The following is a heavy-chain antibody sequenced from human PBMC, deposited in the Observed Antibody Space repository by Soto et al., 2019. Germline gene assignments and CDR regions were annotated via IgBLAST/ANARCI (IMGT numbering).Heavy chain of an antibody. Sequence: GGSLRLSCAASGFTFSSYAMSWVRQAPGKGLEWVSAISGSGGSTYYADSVKGRFTISRDNSKNTLYLQMNSLRDEDTVVSYCAKDRLTGEPAPIAAFDIWGQGTMVTVSS. J-gene: IGHJ3*02. V-gene: IGHV3-23*01. CDR2: ISGSGGST. CDR3: AKDRLTGEPAPIAAFDI. CDR1: GFTFSSYA. D-gene: IGHD7-27*01.